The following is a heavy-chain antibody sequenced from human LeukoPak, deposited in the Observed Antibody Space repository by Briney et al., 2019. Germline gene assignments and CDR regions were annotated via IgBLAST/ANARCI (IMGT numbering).Heavy chain of an antibody. CDR3: AKDEAGYSSE. V-gene: IGHV3-64*01. D-gene: IGHD6-19*01. Sequence: GSLRLSCAASGFTFSSYAMHWVRPAPGKGLEHVSSIISDGGTTYYANSVKGRFTISRDNSKNMVYLQMGSLRDEDMSVYYCAKDEAGYSSEWGQGTLVTVSS. CDR2: IISDGGTT. CDR1: GFTFSSYA. J-gene: IGHJ1*01.